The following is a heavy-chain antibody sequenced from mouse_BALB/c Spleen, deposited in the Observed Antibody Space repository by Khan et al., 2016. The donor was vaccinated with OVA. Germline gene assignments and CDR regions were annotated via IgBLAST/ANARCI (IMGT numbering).Heavy chain of an antibody. D-gene: IGHD1-1*01. CDR2: INTRSGFT. J-gene: IGHJ4*01. V-gene: IGHV1-4*01. CDR1: GYTFTNYT. Sequence: QVQLQQSGAELARPGASVKMSCKASGYTFTNYTMHWVKQRPGQGLEWIGYINTRSGFTDYPQKFKDKATLPADKSSSTAYMQLNSLTSADSAVYYCARRTTVYAMDFWGQGTSVTVSA. CDR3: ARRTTVYAMDF.